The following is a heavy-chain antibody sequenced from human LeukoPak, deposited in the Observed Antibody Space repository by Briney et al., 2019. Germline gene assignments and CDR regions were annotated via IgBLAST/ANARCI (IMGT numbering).Heavy chain of an antibody. Sequence: GASVKVSCKAAGYIFTSYGISWVRQAPGQGLEWMGWISAYNGNTNYAQKLQGRVTMTTDTSTSTAYMELRSLRSDDTAVYYCARGKFFWSGIYYYMDVWGKGTTVTVSS. V-gene: IGHV1-18*01. D-gene: IGHD3-3*01. J-gene: IGHJ6*03. CDR2: ISAYNGNT. CDR3: ARGKFFWSGIYYYMDV. CDR1: GYIFTSYG.